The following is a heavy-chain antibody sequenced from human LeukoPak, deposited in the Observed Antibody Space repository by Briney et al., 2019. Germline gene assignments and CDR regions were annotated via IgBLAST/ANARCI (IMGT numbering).Heavy chain of an antibody. V-gene: IGHV4-59*01. D-gene: IGHD6-19*01. J-gene: IGHJ3*02. CDR3: ARDLRTVAANSHDAFDI. Sequence: SETLSLTCTVSGGSISSYYWSWIRQPPGKGLEWLGYIYYSGSTSYNPSLRSRVTISMDISKNQLSLKLSSVTAADTAVYYCARDLRTVAANSHDAFDIWGQGTMVTVSS. CDR1: GGSISSYY. CDR2: IYYSGST.